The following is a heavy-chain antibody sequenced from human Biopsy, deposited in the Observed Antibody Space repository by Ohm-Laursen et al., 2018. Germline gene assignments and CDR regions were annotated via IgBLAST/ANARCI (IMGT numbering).Heavy chain of an antibody. CDR1: GGAFTNYA. J-gene: IGHJ6*02. CDR3: VAYPSSGFFENNDDFAMDV. D-gene: IGHD6-19*01. CDR2: IITVSETA. V-gene: IGHV1-69*01. Sequence: VYSVKVSCKASGGAFTNYAINWVRQAPGHGLEGMGGIITVSETAGYAERFQGRVTITADVTTTTAYMDLSGLRSEDTAVYYCVAYPSSGFFENNDDFAMDVWGQGTTVMVSS.